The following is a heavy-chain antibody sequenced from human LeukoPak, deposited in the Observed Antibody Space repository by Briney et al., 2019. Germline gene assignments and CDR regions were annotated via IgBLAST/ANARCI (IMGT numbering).Heavy chain of an antibody. CDR3: AKGSWELPDNWFDP. CDR1: GFTFDDYA. J-gene: IGHJ5*02. V-gene: IGHV3-9*01. Sequence: GGPLRLSCAASGFTFDDYAMHWVRQAPGKGLEWVSGISWNSGSIGYADSVKGRFTISRDNAKNSLYLQMNSLRAEDTALYYCAKGSWELPDNWFDPWGQGTLVTVSS. D-gene: IGHD1-26*01. CDR2: ISWNSGSI.